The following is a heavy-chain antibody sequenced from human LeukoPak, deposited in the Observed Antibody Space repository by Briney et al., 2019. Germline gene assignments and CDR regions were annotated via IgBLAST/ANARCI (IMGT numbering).Heavy chain of an antibody. D-gene: IGHD3-10*01. CDR1: GGSISSTNYY. V-gene: IGHV4-39*01. CDR3: ARVLIWLGELPYYFDY. CDR2: IYYSGST. J-gene: IGHJ4*02. Sequence: PSETLSLTCTVSGGSISSTNYYWGWIRQPPGEGLEWVASIYYSGSTYYSPSLESRVTISVDTSKNLFSLKLSSVTAADTAVYYCARVLIWLGELPYYFDYWGQGTLVTVSS.